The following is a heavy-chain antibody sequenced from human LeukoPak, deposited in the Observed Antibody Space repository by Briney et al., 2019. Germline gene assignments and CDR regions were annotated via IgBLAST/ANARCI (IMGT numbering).Heavy chain of an antibody. J-gene: IGHJ5*02. CDR2: ISDSISGGST. CDR3: AKDRTGYSYGYFLSP. V-gene: IGHV3-23*01. Sequence: GGSPRLSCAASGFTFNNYAMTWVRQAPGKGLEWVSTISDSISGGSTYYADSVKGRFTISRDNSKNTLYLQMNILRAEDTAVYYCAKDRTGYSYGYFLSPWGQGTLVTVSS. D-gene: IGHD5-18*01. CDR1: GFTFNNYA.